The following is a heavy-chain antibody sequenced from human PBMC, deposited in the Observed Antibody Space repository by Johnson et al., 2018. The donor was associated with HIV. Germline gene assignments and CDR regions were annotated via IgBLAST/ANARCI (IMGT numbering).Heavy chain of an antibody. Sequence: QVQLVESGGGVVQPGRSLRLSCAASGFIFSSYAMHWVRQAPGKGLEWVAHISYDGSNKYYADSVKGRFTISRDNSKSTLYLQMNSLRAEDTAVYYCASVYYDILTGYYYDALDMWGQGTMVTVSS. D-gene: IGHD3-9*01. CDR2: ISYDGSNK. J-gene: IGHJ3*02. CDR3: ASVYYDILTGYYYDALDM. V-gene: IGHV3-30-3*01. CDR1: GFIFSSYA.